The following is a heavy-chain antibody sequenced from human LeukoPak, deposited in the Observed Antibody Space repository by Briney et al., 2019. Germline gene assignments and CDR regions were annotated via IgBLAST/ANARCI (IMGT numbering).Heavy chain of an antibody. CDR3: ARENPSGYYNRPIDY. V-gene: IGHV4-31*03. D-gene: IGHD3-22*01. J-gene: IGHJ4*02. CDR2: IYYSGST. Sequence: SETLSLTCTVSGGSISSGGYYWSWIRQHPGKGLEWIGYIYYSGSTYYNSSLKSRVTISVDTSKNQFSLKLSSVTAADTAIYYCARENPSGYYNRPIDYWGQGTLVTVSS. CDR1: GGSISSGGYY.